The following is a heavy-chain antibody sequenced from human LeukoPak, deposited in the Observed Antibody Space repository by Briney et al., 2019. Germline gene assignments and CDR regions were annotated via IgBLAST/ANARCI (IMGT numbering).Heavy chain of an antibody. CDR2: IDYSGST. CDR3: ARSGSGYLRYYFDY. CDR1: GDSINSSNYY. Sequence: SETLSLTCTVSGDSINSSNYYWGWVRQPPGTGLEWLGNIDYSGSTYYKPSLKSRVTVSVDTSKNQFSLKLSSVTAADTAVYYCARSGSGYLRYYFDYWGQGTLVTVSS. V-gene: IGHV4-39*01. J-gene: IGHJ4*02. D-gene: IGHD5-12*01.